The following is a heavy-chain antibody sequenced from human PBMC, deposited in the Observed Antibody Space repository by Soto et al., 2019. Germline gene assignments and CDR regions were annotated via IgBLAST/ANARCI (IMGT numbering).Heavy chain of an antibody. V-gene: IGHV1-69*08. CDR2: IIPIIGII. CDR1: GGTFSTYT. D-gene: IGHD3-22*01. Sequence: QVQLVQSGAEVKKPGSSVKVSCKASGGTFSTYTITSVRQAPGQGLEWMGRIIPIIGIINDAQKFQGRVTITADKFTGTAYMELTRLRSDDTAVYYCAGDPDSHYNDSHASSYPWGQGTLVTVSS. CDR3: AGDPDSHYNDSHASSYP. J-gene: IGHJ5*02.